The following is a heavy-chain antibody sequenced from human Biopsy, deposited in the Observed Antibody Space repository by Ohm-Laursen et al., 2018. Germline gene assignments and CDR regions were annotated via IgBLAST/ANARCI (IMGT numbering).Heavy chain of an antibody. CDR3: AGGAAKGYPYDH. CDR1: GGTFNSYV. D-gene: IGHD6-13*01. Sequence: SVKVSCKASGGTFNSYVITWVRQAPGQGLEWMGRIIPTFDTPTYAPDFQGRVTFTADKSTGTATLDLRSLTSEDTAVYYCAGGAAKGYPYDHWGQGTLVTVSS. V-gene: IGHV1-69*06. CDR2: IIPTFDTP. J-gene: IGHJ5*02.